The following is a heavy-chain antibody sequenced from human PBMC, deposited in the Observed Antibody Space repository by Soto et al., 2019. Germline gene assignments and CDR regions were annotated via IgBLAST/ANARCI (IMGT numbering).Heavy chain of an antibody. CDR3: ARIHDGIVVVVAATPGPLIAS. V-gene: IGHV1-18*01. Sequence: GASVKVSCKASGYTFTSYGISWVRQAPGQGLEWMGWISAYNGNTNYAQKLQGRVTMTTDTSTSTAYMELRSLRSDDTAVYYCARIHDGIVVVVAATPGPLIASWGQGTLVPVSS. CDR1: GYTFTSYG. CDR2: ISAYNGNT. J-gene: IGHJ5*01. D-gene: IGHD2-15*01.